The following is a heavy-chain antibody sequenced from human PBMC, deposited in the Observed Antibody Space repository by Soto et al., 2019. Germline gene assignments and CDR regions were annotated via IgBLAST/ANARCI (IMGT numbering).Heavy chain of an antibody. D-gene: IGHD5-12*01. V-gene: IGHV5-10-1*01. CDR2: IDPSDSYT. CDR3: ASDVEMATISYSAFDI. CDR1: GYSFTSYW. Sequence: PGESLKISCKGSGYSFTSYWISWVHQMPGKGLESMGRIDPSDSYTNYSPSFQGHVTISADKSISTAYLQWSSLKASDTAMYYCASDVEMATISYSAFDIWGQGTMVTVSS. J-gene: IGHJ3*02.